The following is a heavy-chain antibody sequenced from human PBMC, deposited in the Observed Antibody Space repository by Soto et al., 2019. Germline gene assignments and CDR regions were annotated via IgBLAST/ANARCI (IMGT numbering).Heavy chain of an antibody. CDR1: GGSISTSNW. V-gene: IGHV4-4*02. CDR3: ARTSTSRTRFDY. Sequence: QVQLQESGPGLVKPSGTLSLTCAVSGGSISTSNWWSWVRQPPGKGLVWIGKVYHSGSTNYNPCFKSRVAMSVDQSKNQFSLKLNSVTAADTALYYCARTSTSRTRFDYWGQGSLVTVSS. J-gene: IGHJ4*02. CDR2: VYHSGST. D-gene: IGHD1-1*01.